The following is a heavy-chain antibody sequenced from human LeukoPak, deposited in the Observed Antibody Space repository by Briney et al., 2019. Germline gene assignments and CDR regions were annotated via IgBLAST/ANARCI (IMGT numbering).Heavy chain of an antibody. J-gene: IGHJ4*02. CDR3: ARQRGTYGYSDY. D-gene: IGHD4-17*01. V-gene: IGHV4-39*01. Sequence: SETLSLTCTVSGGSISSSNYYWGWIRQPPGKGLEWIGSIYYGGSTYYNPSLKSRVTISVDTSKNQFSLKLTSVTAADTAVYYCARQRGTYGYSDYWGQGILVTVSS. CDR2: IYYGGST. CDR1: GGSISSSNYY.